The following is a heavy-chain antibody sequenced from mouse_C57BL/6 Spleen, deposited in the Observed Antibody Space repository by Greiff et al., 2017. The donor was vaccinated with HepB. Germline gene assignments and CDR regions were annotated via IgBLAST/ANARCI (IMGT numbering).Heavy chain of an antibody. CDR1: GYTFTSYG. Sequence: QVQLQQSGAELARPGASVKLSCKASGYTFTSYGISWVKQRTGQGLEWIGEIYPRSGNTYYNEKFKGKATLTADKSSSTAYMELRSLTSEDSAVYFCARRPDYWWYFDYWGQGTTLTVSS. CDR3: ARRPDYWWYFDY. D-gene: IGHD2-14*01. CDR2: IYPRSGNT. J-gene: IGHJ2*01. V-gene: IGHV1-81*01.